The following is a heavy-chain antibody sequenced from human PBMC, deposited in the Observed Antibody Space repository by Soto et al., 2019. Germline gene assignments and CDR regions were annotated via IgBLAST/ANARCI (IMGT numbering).Heavy chain of an antibody. CDR1: RVAFSKFI. J-gene: IGHJ6*02. V-gene: IGHV1-69*13. D-gene: IGHD6-19*01. CDR2: IIPIFGTA. CDR3: AKVRYSSPMGYYYGMDV. Sequence: GASVKVSCKASRVAFSKFIVTWVRQAPGLGLEWVGGIIPIFGTANYAQKFQGRVTITADESTSTSYMEVNNLRSEDTAVYYCAKVRYSSPMGYYYGMDVWGQGXTVTVYS.